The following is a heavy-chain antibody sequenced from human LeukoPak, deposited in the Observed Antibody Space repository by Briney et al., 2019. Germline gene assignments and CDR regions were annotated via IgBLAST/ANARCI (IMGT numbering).Heavy chain of an antibody. J-gene: IGHJ4*02. D-gene: IGHD4-17*01. CDR2: INHSGST. CDR1: GGSFSGYY. V-gene: IGHV4-34*09. CDR3: ARVNDYDFLDY. Sequence: PSETLSLTCAVYGGSFSGYYWSWIRQPPGKGLEWIGEINHSGSTNYNPSLKSRVTISVDTSKNQFSLKLSSVTAADTAVYYCARVNDYDFLDYWGQGTLVTVSS.